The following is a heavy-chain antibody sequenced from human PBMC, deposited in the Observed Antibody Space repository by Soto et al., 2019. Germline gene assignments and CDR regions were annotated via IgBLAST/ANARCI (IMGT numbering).Heavy chain of an antibody. CDR1: GYTFTSYY. CDR3: RRSLDY. D-gene: IGHD4-17*01. J-gene: IGHJ4*02. Sequence: QVQLVQSGAEVKKPGASVRVSCKASGYTFTSYYIHCVRQAPGQGLEWMGVINSSGGSTTYTQKIKGRVTMSRDTSERTVYMELSSLRSEDKAVYFCRRSLDYWGQGTLVNVSS. CDR2: INSSGGST. V-gene: IGHV1-46*01.